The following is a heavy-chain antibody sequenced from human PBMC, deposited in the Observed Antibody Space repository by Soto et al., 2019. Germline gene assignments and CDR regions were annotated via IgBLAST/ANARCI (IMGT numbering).Heavy chain of an antibody. J-gene: IGHJ4*02. D-gene: IGHD5-18*01. CDR1: DGSISSYY. Sequence: PSETLSLTCSISDGSISSYYWTWIRQPPGKGLEWIGYIYFTGSTKSNASLRSRVTISLDTSKSQFSLKLRSVTAADTAVYYCGRGGYSYGAGLNSWGQGTLVTVSS. CDR3: GRGGYSYGAGLNS. V-gene: IGHV4-59*01. CDR2: IYFTGST.